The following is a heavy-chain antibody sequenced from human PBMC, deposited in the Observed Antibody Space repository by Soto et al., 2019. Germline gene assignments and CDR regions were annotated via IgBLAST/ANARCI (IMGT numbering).Heavy chain of an antibody. CDR2: TYPSDSDT. CDR1: GYTFTSYW. J-gene: IGHJ4*01. V-gene: IGHV5-51*01. CDR3: VRSGTSSGRFSDY. Sequence: PGESLKISCKGSGYTFTSYWIGWVRQMPGEGLEWMGVTYPSDSDTRYSPSFQGQVTISADKSITTAYLQWSSLKASDTAMYYCVRSGTSSGRFSDYWGQGTLVTVS. D-gene: IGHD2-8*01.